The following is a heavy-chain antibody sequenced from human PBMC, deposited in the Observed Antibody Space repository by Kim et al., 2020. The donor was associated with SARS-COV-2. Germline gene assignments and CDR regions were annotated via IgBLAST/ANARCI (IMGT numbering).Heavy chain of an antibody. Sequence: GGSLRLSCVASGFTFDTYAMSWVRQAPGKGLEWVSVISGNGVIKFYADSVRGRFTISRDNSKDTLYLQMNSLRDDDTALYYCAKVVVMDGYNYYYYYGMNVWGQGTTVTVSS. D-gene: IGHD3-22*01. CDR1: GFTFDTYA. CDR3: AKVVVMDGYNYYYYYGMNV. CDR2: ISGNGVIK. J-gene: IGHJ6*02. V-gene: IGHV3-23*01.